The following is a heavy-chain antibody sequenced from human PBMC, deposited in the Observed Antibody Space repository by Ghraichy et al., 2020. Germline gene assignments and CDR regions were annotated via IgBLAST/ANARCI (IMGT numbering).Heavy chain of an antibody. J-gene: IGHJ3*02. V-gene: IGHV3-48*03. CDR3: ARERVIAIDDAFDI. CDR1: GFTFSSYE. Sequence: LSLTCAASGFTFSSYEMNWVRQAPGKGLEWVSYISSSGSTIYYADSVKGRFTISRDNAKNSLYLQMNSLRAEDTAVYYCARERVIAIDDAFDIWGQGTMVTVSS. D-gene: IGHD2-21*01. CDR2: ISSSGSTI.